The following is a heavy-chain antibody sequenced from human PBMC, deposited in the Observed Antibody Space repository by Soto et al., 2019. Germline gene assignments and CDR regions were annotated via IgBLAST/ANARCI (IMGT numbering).Heavy chain of an antibody. CDR2: IVVGSGNT. D-gene: IGHD2-8*01. Sequence: GASVKVSCKASGFTFTSSAVQWVRQAREQRLEWIGWIVVGSGNTNYAQKFQERVTITRDMSTSTAYMELSSLRSEDTAVYYCAADPYCTNGVCYRPRFGGAFDIWGQGTMVTVSS. CDR3: AADPYCTNGVCYRPRFGGAFDI. V-gene: IGHV1-58*01. J-gene: IGHJ3*02. CDR1: GFTFTSSA.